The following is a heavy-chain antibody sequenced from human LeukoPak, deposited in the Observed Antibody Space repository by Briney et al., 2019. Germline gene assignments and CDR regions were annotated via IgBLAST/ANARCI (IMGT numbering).Heavy chain of an antibody. V-gene: IGHV1-69*04. D-gene: IGHD5-12*01. CDR1: GGTFSSYA. J-gene: IGHJ6*02. CDR2: IIPILGIA. CDR3: ARYRGYSYYYYYGMDV. Sequence: GASVKVSCKASGGTFSSYAISWVRQAPGQGLEWMGRIIPILGIANYAQKFQGRVTITADKSTSTAYMELSSLRSEDTAVYYCARYRGYSYYYYYGMDVWGQGTTVTVSS.